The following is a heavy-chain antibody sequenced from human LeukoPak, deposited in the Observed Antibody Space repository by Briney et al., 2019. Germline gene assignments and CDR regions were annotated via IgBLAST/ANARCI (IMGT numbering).Heavy chain of an antibody. V-gene: IGHV1-2*02. CDR1: GYTFTAYY. Sequence: GASVKVSCKASGYTFTAYYMHWVRQAPGQGLEWMGWINPNSGGTDYAQKFQGRVTMTRDTSISTAYMELTTLRSDDTAVYYCALPRGYSYATLRAPFDYWGQGTLVTVSS. J-gene: IGHJ4*02. CDR3: ALPRGYSYATLRAPFDY. CDR2: INPNSGGT. D-gene: IGHD5-18*01.